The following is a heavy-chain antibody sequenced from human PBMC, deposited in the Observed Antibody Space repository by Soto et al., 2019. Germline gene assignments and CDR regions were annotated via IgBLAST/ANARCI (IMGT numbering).Heavy chain of an antibody. CDR2: IWYDGSNK. D-gene: IGHD6-13*01. J-gene: IGHJ6*02. V-gene: IGHV3-33*01. CDR1: GFTFSSYG. CDR3: ARDQATAWYSSSWYSGGMDV. Sequence: GGSLRLSCAASGFTFSSYGMHWVRQAPGKGLEWVAVIWYDGSNKYYADSVKGRFTISRDNSKNTLYLQMNSLRAEDTAVYYCARDQATAWYSSSWYSGGMDVWGQGTTVTVSS.